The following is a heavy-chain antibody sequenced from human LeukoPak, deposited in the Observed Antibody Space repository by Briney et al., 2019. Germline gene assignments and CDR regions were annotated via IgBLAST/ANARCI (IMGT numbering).Heavy chain of an antibody. J-gene: IGHJ4*02. Sequence: SETLSLTCTVSGGSISSSSYYWGWIRQPLGKGLEWIGSIYYSGSTYYNPSLKSRATISVDTSKNQFSLKLSSVTAADTAVYYCARQFCGGDCYSYYFDYWGQGTLVTVSS. CDR3: ARQFCGGDCYSYYFDY. CDR1: GGSISSSSYY. V-gene: IGHV4-39*01. D-gene: IGHD2-21*02. CDR2: IYYSGST.